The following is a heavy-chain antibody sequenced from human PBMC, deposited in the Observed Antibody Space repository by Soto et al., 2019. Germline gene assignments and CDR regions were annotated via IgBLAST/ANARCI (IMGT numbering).Heavy chain of an antibody. J-gene: IGHJ4*02. CDR1: GGSISSYY. V-gene: IGHV4-59*01. D-gene: IGHD1-20*01. CDR2: IYYSGST. Sequence: QVQLQESGPGLVKPSETLSLTCTVSGGSISSYYWSWIRQPPGKGLEWLGYIYYSGSTNYNPSLKSRVTISVDTSKNQFSLKLSSVTAADTAVYYCARAKYNWNDDQAFDYWGQGTLVTVSS. CDR3: ARAKYNWNDDQAFDY.